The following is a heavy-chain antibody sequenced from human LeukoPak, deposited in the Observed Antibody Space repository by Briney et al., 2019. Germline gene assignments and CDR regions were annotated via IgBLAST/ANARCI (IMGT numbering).Heavy chain of an antibody. V-gene: IGHV1-24*01. CDR1: GYTLTELS. CDR3: ATAVVPAARKDY. J-gene: IGHJ4*02. D-gene: IGHD2-2*01. CDR2: FDPEDGET. Sequence: ASVKVSCKVSGYTLTELSMHRVRQAPGKGLEWMGGFDPEDGETIYAQKLQGRVTMTEDTSTDTAYMELSSLRSEDTAVYYCATAVVPAARKDYWGQGTLVTVSS.